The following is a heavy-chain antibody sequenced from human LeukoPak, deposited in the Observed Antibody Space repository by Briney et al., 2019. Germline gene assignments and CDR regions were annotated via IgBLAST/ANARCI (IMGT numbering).Heavy chain of an antibody. V-gene: IGHV4-59*08. J-gene: IGHJ4*02. D-gene: IGHD2-2*01. CDR1: GGSISSYY. CDR3: ARLTSTWWTFDD. CDR2: IYYSGTT. Sequence: SETLSLTCNVSGGSISSYYWNWIRQPPGKGLEWIGYIYYSGTTNYNPSLKSRVTISVDTSKNQFSLKLSSVTAADTAVYYCARLTSTWWTFDDWGQGTLVTVSS.